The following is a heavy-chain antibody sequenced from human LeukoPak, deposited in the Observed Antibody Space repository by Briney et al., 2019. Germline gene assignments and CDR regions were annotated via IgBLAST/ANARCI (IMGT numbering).Heavy chain of an antibody. CDR3: ARAGQYYYDSAGYFPDY. CDR1: GGSIRSGDYY. J-gene: IGHJ4*02. D-gene: IGHD3-22*01. CDR2: IYYSGST. Sequence: PSETLSLTCSVSGGSIRSGDYYWGWIRQPPGKGLEWIGSIYYSGSTYYNPSLKSRVTISVDTSKNQFSLKLSSVTAADTAVYYCARAGQYYYDSAGYFPDYWGQGTLVTVSS. V-gene: IGHV4-30-4*01.